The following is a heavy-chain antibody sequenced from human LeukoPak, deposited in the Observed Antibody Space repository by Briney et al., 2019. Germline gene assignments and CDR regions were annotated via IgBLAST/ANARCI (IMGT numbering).Heavy chain of an antibody. V-gene: IGHV4-59*08. CDR1: GGSISSYY. Sequence: SETLSLTCTVSGGSISSYYWSWIRQPPGKGLEWIGYIYYSGTTNYNPSLKSRVTILVDTSKNQFSLNLSSVTAADTAVYYCARRGIAAAGYDYWGQGTLVTVSS. J-gene: IGHJ4*02. D-gene: IGHD6-13*01. CDR3: ARRGIAAAGYDY. CDR2: IYYSGTT.